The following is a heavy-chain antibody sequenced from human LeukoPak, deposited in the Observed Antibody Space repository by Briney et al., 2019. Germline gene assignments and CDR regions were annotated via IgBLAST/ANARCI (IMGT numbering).Heavy chain of an antibody. CDR3: ARTRSGYYFGY. Sequence: GGSLRLSCAASGFTFDDYGMSWVRQAPGKGLEWVSGINWNGGSTGYADSVKGRFTISRDNAKNALFLEMSSLRAEDTAVYYCARTRSGYYFGYWGQGTLVTVSS. D-gene: IGHD3-22*01. CDR2: INWNGGST. J-gene: IGHJ4*02. V-gene: IGHV3-20*04. CDR1: GFTFDDYG.